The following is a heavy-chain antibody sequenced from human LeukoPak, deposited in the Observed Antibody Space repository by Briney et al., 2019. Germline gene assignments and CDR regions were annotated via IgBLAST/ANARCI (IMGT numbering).Heavy chain of an antibody. V-gene: IGHV4-34*01. J-gene: IGHJ4*02. Sequence: SETLSLTCAVYGGSFSGYYWTWIRQPPGKGLEWIGEINHSGSTDYNPSLKSRVTISVDTSKNQFSLKLSSVTAADTAVYYCARGPLRLDYWGQGTLVTVSS. CDR3: ARGPLRLDY. CDR2: INHSGST. CDR1: GGSFSGYY.